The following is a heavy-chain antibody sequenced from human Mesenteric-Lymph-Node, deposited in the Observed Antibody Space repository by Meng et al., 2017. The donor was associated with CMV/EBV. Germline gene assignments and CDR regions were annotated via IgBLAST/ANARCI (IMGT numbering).Heavy chain of an antibody. V-gene: IGHV3-30*04. Sequence: GGSLRLSCAASGFTFQNYAFHWVRQAPGKGLEWVSLISYDGITKYYADSVKGRFTISRDNSKNTLYLQMNSLRVEDTALYYCARRAVTTVTESLKFDYWGQGTLVTVSS. CDR3: ARRAVTTVTESLKFDY. D-gene: IGHD4-11*01. CDR2: ISYDGITK. J-gene: IGHJ4*02. CDR1: GFTFQNYA.